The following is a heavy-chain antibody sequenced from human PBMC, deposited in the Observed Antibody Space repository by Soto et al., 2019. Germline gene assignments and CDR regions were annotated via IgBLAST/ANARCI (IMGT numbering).Heavy chain of an antibody. CDR2: IYSGGST. D-gene: IGHD2-2*01. CDR3: AKGQNTSPNNWFDP. V-gene: IGHV3-66*01. CDR1: GFTVSSNY. J-gene: IGHJ5*02. Sequence: GGSLRLSCAASGFTVSSNYMSWVRQAPGKGLEWVSVIYSGGSTYYADSVKGRFTISRDNSKNTLYLQMNSLRTDDTAIYYCAKGQNTSPNNWFDPWGQGTLVTVSS.